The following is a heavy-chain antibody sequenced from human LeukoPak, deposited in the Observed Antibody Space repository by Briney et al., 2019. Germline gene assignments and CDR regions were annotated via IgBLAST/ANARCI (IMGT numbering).Heavy chain of an antibody. Sequence: PGGSLRLSCAASGFTVSSNYMSWVRQAPGKGLEWVSVTYSGGSTYYADSVKGRFTISRHNSKNTLYLQMNSLRAEDTAVYYCARGGSSGWSAPDDYWGQGTLVTVSS. D-gene: IGHD6-19*01. CDR1: GFTVSSNY. CDR3: ARGGSSGWSAPDDY. CDR2: TYSGGST. V-gene: IGHV3-53*04. J-gene: IGHJ4*02.